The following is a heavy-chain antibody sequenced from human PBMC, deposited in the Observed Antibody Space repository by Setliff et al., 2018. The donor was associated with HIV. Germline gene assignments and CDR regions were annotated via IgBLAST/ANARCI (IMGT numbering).Heavy chain of an antibody. CDR3: TRGDSSGYFEY. Sequence: GASVKVSCKTSGYTFSDYYMHWVRQAPGQGLEWMGWINPKSGDTKYAQKFQGRVTMTRDTSISTVYMELSRLRSDDTAVYYFTRGDSSGYFEYWGHGTLVTV. J-gene: IGHJ4*01. D-gene: IGHD3-22*01. CDR2: INPKSGDT. CDR1: GYTFSDYY. V-gene: IGHV1-2*02.